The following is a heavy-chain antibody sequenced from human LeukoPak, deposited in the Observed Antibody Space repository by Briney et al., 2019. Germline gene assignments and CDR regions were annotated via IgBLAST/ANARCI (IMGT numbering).Heavy chain of an antibody. J-gene: IGHJ4*02. CDR2: ISSSSSYI. D-gene: IGHD1-26*01. V-gene: IGHV3-21*01. CDR3: ARDGTWRGSRGSFDY. Sequence: PGGSLRLSCAASGFTFSSYSMNWVRQAPGKGLEWVSSISSSSSYIYYADSVKGRFSISRDNAKNSLYLQMNSLRAEDTAVYYCARDGTWRGSRGSFDYWGQGTLVTVSS. CDR1: GFTFSSYS.